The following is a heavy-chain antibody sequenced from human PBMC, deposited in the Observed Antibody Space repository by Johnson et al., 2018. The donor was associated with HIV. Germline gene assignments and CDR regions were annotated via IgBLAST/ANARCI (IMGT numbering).Heavy chain of an antibody. D-gene: IGHD6-6*01. CDR1: GFTVSSNY. CDR3: ARFEYSNSSDPVEDEVNAFDI. CDR2: IYSGGST. Sequence: VQLVEPGGGLVQPGGSLRLSCAASGFTVSSNYMSWVRQAPGKGLAWVSVIYSGGSTYYADSVKGRFTISRDNSKNTLYLQMNSLRVEDTAVYYCARFEYSNSSDPVEDEVNAFDIWGQGTMVTVSS. V-gene: IGHV3-66*02. J-gene: IGHJ3*02.